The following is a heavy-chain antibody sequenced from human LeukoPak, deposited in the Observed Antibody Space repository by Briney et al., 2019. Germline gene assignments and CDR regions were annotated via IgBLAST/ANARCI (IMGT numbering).Heavy chain of an antibody. J-gene: IGHJ3*02. CDR1: XFTFXXXX. Sequence: SXFTFXXXXMHXXXXXXXXXXXXXAVISYDGSNKYYADSVKGRFTISRDNSKNTLYLQMNSLRAEDTAVYYCARECTSCSEHDAFDIWGQGTMVTVSS. CDR2: ISYDGSNK. D-gene: IGHD2-2*01. CDR3: ARECTSCSEHDAFDI. V-gene: IGHV3-30*07.